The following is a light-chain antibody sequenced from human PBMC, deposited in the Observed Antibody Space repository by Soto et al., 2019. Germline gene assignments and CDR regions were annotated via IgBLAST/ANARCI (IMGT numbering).Light chain of an antibody. CDR1: QSVLYSSNNKNY. Sequence: DIVMTQSPDSLAVSPGERATINCKSSQSVLYSSNNKNYLTWYHQKPGQPPKLLIYWASTRETGVPDRFSGSGSGTEFTLTISSLQAEDVAVYYCQQYYSSPITFGQGTRLEIK. V-gene: IGKV4-1*01. CDR2: WAS. CDR3: QQYYSSPIT. J-gene: IGKJ5*01.